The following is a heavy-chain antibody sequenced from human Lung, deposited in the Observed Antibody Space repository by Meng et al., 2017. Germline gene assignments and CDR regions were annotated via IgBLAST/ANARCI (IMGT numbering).Heavy chain of an antibody. CDR2: IYNSGST. CDR1: GCSISSSNYY. J-gene: IGHJ2*01. V-gene: IGHV4-30-4*01. CDR3: ARGQKGYFDL. Sequence: QVQVQEAGPGLVKPSQTLSLTCTVSGCSISSSNYYWSWIRQPPGKGLEWSGHIYNSGSTYYNPSLKSRITISVDTSKNQFSLKLSSVTAADTAVYYCARGQKGYFDLWGRGTLVTVSS.